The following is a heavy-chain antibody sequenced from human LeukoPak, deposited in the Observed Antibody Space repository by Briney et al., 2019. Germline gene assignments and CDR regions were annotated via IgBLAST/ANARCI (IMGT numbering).Heavy chain of an antibody. J-gene: IGHJ4*02. CDR3: ARTVVVNYFDY. CDR1: GGSISSSSYY. CDR2: IYYSGST. Sequence: PSETLSLTCTVSGGSISSSSYYWGWIRQPPGKGLEWIGSIYYSGSTYYNPSLKSRVTISVDTSKNRFSLKLSSVTAADTAVYYCARTVVVNYFDYWGQGTLVTVSS. D-gene: IGHD3-22*01. V-gene: IGHV4-39*01.